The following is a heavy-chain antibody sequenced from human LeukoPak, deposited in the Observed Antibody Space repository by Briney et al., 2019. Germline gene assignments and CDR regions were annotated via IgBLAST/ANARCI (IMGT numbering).Heavy chain of an antibody. D-gene: IGHD3-22*01. CDR3: AIMHRYYDGSGYWVQ. Sequence: GGSLGLSCAASGFTFSSYAMSWVRQAPGKGLEWVSGISTSGGTTSYADSVKGRFTISRDNPRNTLYMQMSSLRDEGTAVYYCAIMHRYYDGSGYWVQWGQGTLVTVSS. CDR2: ISTSGGTT. J-gene: IGHJ4*02. CDR1: GFTFSSYA. V-gene: IGHV3-23*01.